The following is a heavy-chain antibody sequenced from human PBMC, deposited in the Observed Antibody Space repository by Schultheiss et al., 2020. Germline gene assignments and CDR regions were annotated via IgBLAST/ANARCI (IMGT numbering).Heavy chain of an antibody. V-gene: IGHV1-8*02. CDR1: GYSLTVYY. CDR3: ARGAGSGWYLSHYYYGMDV. J-gene: IGHJ6*02. CDR2: MNPNSGNT. Sequence: ASVKVSCKASGYSLTVYYMHWVRQATGQGLEWMGWMNPNSGNTGYAQKFQGRVTMTRNTSISTAYMELSSLRSEDTAVYYCARGAGSGWYLSHYYYGMDVWGQGTTVTVSS. D-gene: IGHD6-19*01.